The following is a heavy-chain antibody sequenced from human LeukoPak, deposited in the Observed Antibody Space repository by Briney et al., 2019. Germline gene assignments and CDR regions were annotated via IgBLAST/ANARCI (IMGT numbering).Heavy chain of an antibody. J-gene: IGHJ4*02. CDR3: ARDQLVLPRGISGY. V-gene: IGHV1-2*02. CDR2: INPNSGGT. Sequence: GASVKVSCKASGYTFTGYYMHWVRQAPGQGLEWMGWINPNSGGTNYAQKFQGRVTMTRDTSISTAYMELSRLRSDDTAVYYCARDQLVLPRGISGYWGQGTLVTVSS. CDR1: GYTFTGYY. D-gene: IGHD1-14*01.